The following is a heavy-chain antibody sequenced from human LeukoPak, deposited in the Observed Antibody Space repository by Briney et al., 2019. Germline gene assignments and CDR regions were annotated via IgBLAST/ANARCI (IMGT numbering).Heavy chain of an antibody. Sequence: SQTLSLTCTVSGGSISSGGYYWSWIRQHPGKGLEWIGYIYYRGSTYYNPSLKSRVTISVDTSKNQFSLKLSSVTAADTAVYYCARAGIVVVPAAIGFDPWGQGTLVTVSS. CDR2: IYYRGST. D-gene: IGHD2-2*01. J-gene: IGHJ5*02. V-gene: IGHV4-31*03. CDR1: GGSISSGGYY. CDR3: ARAGIVVVPAAIGFDP.